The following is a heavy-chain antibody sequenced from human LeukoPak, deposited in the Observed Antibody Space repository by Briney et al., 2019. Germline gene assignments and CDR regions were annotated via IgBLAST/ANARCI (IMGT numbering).Heavy chain of an antibody. CDR2: IYYSGST. CDR3: ARDLATALMDV. Sequence: SETLSLTCTVSGGSISSGDYYWSWIRQPPGKGLEWIGYIYYSGSTYYNPSLESRVTISVDTSKNQFSLKLSSVTAADTAVYYCARDLATALMDVWGKGTTVTVSS. D-gene: IGHD5-12*01. CDR1: GGSISSGDYY. V-gene: IGHV4-30-4*08. J-gene: IGHJ6*04.